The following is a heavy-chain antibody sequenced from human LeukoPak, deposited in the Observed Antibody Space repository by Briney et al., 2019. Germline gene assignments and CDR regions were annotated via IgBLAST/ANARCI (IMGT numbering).Heavy chain of an antibody. CDR3: AREGGHDSPIDY. CDR1: GDSINSYY. J-gene: IGHJ4*02. D-gene: IGHD3-16*01. V-gene: IGHV4-59*01. CDR2: IYYSGST. Sequence: PSETLSLTCSVSGDSINSYYWSWIRQPPGKGLEWIGYIYYSGSTNYNPSLKSRVTISVDTSKNQFSLKLSSVTAADTAVYYCAREGGHDSPIDYWGQGTLVTVSS.